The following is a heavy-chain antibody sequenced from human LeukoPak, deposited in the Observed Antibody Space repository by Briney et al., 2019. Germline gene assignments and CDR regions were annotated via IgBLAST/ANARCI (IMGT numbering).Heavy chain of an antibody. V-gene: IGHV4-38-2*02. Sequence: PSETLSLTCTVSGYSISSGYYWGWIRQPPGKGLEWIGSIYHSGSTYYNPSLKGRVTISVDTSKNKFSLKMSFVSAADTAVYYCARVLGVVTANLDYWGQGTLVTVSS. CDR2: IYHSGST. CDR1: GYSISSGYY. CDR3: ARVLGVVTANLDY. D-gene: IGHD2-21*02. J-gene: IGHJ4*02.